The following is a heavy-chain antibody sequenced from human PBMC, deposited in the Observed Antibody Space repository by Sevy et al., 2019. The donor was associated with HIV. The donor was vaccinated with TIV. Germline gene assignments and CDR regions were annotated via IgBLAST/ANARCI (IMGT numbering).Heavy chain of an antibody. CDR1: TFTFGHYA. D-gene: IGHD3-16*01. Sequence: GGSLRLSCAASTFTFGHYAMHWVRQAPGKGLQWVAGISYEGSNEYYTDSVKGRFTISRDNSKNPLNLEMNNLRVEDTALYYCARDWGTPPTAILYYFDFWGQGIPVTVSS. J-gene: IGHJ4*02. CDR3: ARDWGTPPTAILYYFDF. V-gene: IGHV3-30*04. CDR2: ISYEGSNE.